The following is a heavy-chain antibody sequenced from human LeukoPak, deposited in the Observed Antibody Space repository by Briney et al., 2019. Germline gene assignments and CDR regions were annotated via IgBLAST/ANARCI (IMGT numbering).Heavy chain of an antibody. D-gene: IGHD6-6*01. CDR1: GFTFSNYV. CDR3: AKGSAAARPYYFDY. V-gene: IGHV3-23*01. CDR2: ITGGSDST. J-gene: IGHJ4*02. Sequence: PGGSLRLSCAASGFTFSNYVMSWVRQAPGKGLEWVSAITGGSDSTYYADSVKGRFTISRDNSKNTLYLQMNGLRAEDTAVYYCAKGSAAARPYYFDYWGQGTLVTVSS.